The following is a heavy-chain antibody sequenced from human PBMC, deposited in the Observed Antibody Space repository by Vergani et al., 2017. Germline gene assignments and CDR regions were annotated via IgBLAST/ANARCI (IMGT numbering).Heavy chain of an antibody. CDR2: INHSGST. V-gene: IGHV4-34*01. CDR1: GGSFSGYY. Sequence: QVQLQQWGAGLLKPSETLSLTCAVYGGSFSGYYWSWIRQPPGKGLEWIGEINHSGSTNYNPSLKSRVTISVDTSKNQFSLKLSSVTAADTAVYYCAREAYSGYDFNWFDPWGQGTLVTVSS. J-gene: IGHJ5*02. CDR3: AREAYSGYDFNWFDP. D-gene: IGHD5-12*01.